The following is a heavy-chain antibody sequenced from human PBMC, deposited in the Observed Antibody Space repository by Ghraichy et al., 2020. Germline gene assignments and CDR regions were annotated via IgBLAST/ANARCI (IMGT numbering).Heavy chain of an antibody. D-gene: IGHD3-22*01. CDR1: GFTFSKYW. CDR2: INKNGGDK. CDR3: ARDFSPSYYFDSSSYYVDAFDL. Sequence: GGSLRLSYAASGFTFSKYWMTWVRQAPGKGLEWVANINKNGGDKSYVDSVKGRFTISRDNAKNSLLLQMNSLRAEDTAVYYCARDFSPSYYFDSSSYYVDAFDLWGQGTVVTVSS. V-gene: IGHV3-7*01. J-gene: IGHJ3*01.